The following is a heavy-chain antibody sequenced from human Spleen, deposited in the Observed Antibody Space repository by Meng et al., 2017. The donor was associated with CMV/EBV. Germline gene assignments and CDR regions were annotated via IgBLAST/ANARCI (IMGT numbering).Heavy chain of an antibody. D-gene: IGHD3-22*01. J-gene: IGHJ4*02. CDR2: IYYSGST. V-gene: IGHV4-39*07. CDR3: ARDYYYDSSGFYYFDY. Sequence: QLHESGPGLGKVSETLVLSCAVSGGSISRSRYYWGWIRQTPGKGLEWIGSIYYSGSTYYNPSLKSRVTISVDTSKNQFSLKLSSVTAADTAVYYCARDYYYDSSGFYYFDYWGQGTLVTVSS. CDR1: GGSISRSRYY.